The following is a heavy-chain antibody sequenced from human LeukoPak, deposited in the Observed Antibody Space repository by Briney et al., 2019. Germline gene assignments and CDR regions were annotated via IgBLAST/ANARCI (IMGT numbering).Heavy chain of an antibody. D-gene: IGHD3-10*01. J-gene: IGHJ6*02. CDR2: MNPNSGNT. V-gene: IGHV1-8*02. CDR3: ARGPTLVRGVIMPDSVGGMDV. Sequence: ASVKVSCKASGYTFTSYGISWVRQAPGQGLEWMGWMNPNSGNTRYAQKVQGRTTMTRDTSISTAYMELSSLRSEDTAVYYCARGPTLVRGVIMPDSVGGMDVWGQGTTVTVPS. CDR1: GYTFTSYG.